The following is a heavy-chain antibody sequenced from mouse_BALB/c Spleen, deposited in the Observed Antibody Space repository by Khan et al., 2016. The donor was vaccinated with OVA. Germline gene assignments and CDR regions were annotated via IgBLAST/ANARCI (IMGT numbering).Heavy chain of an antibody. CDR3: ASHLTGSFAY. V-gene: IGHV5-6*02. J-gene: IGHJ3*01. D-gene: IGHD4-1*01. CDR1: GFIFSSYS. Sequence: EVMLVESGGDLVKPGGSLKLSCAASGFIFSSYSMSWVRQTPDKRLEWVATISSGGDYTYYPDSVKGRFTISRDDAKNTLYLQMSSLKSEATAMYYCASHLTGSFAYWGQGTLVTVSA. CDR2: ISSGGDYT.